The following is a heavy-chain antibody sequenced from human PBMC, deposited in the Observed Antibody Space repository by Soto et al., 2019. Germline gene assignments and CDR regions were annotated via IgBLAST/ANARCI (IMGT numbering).Heavy chain of an antibody. J-gene: IGHJ5*02. CDR1: GYTFTGYY. D-gene: IGHD2-15*01. CDR2: INPNSGGT. CDR3: ARGVSGGSWLAVWGAWFDP. V-gene: IGHV1-2*02. Sequence: ASVKVSCKASGYTFTGYYMHWVRQAPGQGLEWMGWINPNSGGTNYAQKFQGRVTMTRDTSISTAYMELSRLRSDDTAVYYCARGVSGGSWLAVWGAWFDPWGQGTLVTVSS.